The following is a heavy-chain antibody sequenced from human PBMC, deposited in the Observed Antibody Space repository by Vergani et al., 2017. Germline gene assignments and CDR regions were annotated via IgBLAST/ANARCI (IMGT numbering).Heavy chain of an antibody. CDR3: ARGRGYSSGWYVY. V-gene: IGHV4-59*01. CDR2: IYYSGST. J-gene: IGHJ4*02. D-gene: IGHD6-19*01. Sequence: QVQLQESGPGLVKPSQTLSLTCTVSGGSISSYYWSWIRQPPGQGLAWIGYIYYSGSTNYNPSLKSRVTISVDTSKNQFSLKLSSVTAADTAVYYCARGRGYSSGWYVYWGQGTLGIVSS. CDR1: GGSISSYY.